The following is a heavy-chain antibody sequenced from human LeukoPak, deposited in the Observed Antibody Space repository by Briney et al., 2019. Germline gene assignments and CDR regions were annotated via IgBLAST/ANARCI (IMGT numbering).Heavy chain of an antibody. D-gene: IGHD7-27*01. CDR1: GGSISSYY. Sequence: SETLSLTCTVSGGSISSYYWSWIRQPPGKGLEWIGYIYYSGSTNYNPSLKSRVTISVDTSKNQFSLKLSSVTAADTAVYYCARRGSNWGDWYFDYWGQGTLVTVSS. J-gene: IGHJ4*02. CDR3: ARRGSNWGDWYFDY. CDR2: IYYSGST. V-gene: IGHV4-59*08.